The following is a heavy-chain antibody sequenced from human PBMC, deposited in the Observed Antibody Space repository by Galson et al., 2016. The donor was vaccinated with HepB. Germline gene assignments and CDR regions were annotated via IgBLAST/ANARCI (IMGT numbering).Heavy chain of an antibody. V-gene: IGHV3-43*01. Sequence: SLRLSCAASGFIFDDYTMHWVRQAPGKGPEWVSLINWDGSHTYYADSVKGRFTISRDNSKNSLYLQMNSLRSEDSALYYCAKDKYPALVITVGFDYWGQGTLVTVSS. D-gene: IGHD4/OR15-4a*01. CDR2: INWDGSHT. CDR1: GFIFDDYT. J-gene: IGHJ4*02. CDR3: AKDKYPALVITVGFDY.